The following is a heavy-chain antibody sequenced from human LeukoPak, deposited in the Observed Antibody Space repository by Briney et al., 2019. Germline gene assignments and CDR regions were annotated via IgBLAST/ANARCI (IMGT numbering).Heavy chain of an antibody. CDR1: GFTFRTHS. J-gene: IGHJ4*02. CDR3: ARGSGVHV. Sequence: GGSLRLPCEASGFTFRTHSMNWVRQALGKGLEWVSSITKSSTYVYYADSVKGRFTISRDNANNSLFLQMNNLGVDDTGVYYCARGSGVHVWGQGTLVIVSS. D-gene: IGHD3-10*01. CDR2: ITKSSTYV. V-gene: IGHV3-21*04.